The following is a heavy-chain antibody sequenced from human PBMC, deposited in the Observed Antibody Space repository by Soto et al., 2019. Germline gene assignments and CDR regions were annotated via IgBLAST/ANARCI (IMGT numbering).Heavy chain of an antibody. J-gene: IGHJ4*02. D-gene: IGHD3-10*01. V-gene: IGHV4-61*05. Sequence: SETLSLTCSVSGGSISTSDDYWGWIRRPPGKGLEWIGYIFYSGSTNYNPSLKSRVTISVDTSKNQFSLKLNSMTAADTAVYYCARHNYGSGSTYFDYWGQGTLVTVSS. CDR2: IFYSGST. CDR3: ARHNYGSGSTYFDY. CDR1: GGSISTSDDY.